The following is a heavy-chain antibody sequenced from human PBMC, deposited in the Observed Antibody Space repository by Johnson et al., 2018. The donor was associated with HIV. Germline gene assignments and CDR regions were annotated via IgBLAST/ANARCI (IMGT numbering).Heavy chain of an antibody. J-gene: IGHJ3*02. Sequence: QVQLVESGGGVVQPGRSLRLSCAASGFSFNNFGFHWVRQAPGKGLEWGAVIYSGGSKDYGDAVKGRFTISRDNSKNKLYLQMNSLRAEDTALYSCARDFNSGSPDGAFDIWGQGTMVTVSS. D-gene: IGHD4-23*01. CDR3: ARDFNSGSPDGAFDI. CDR1: GFSFNNFG. V-gene: IGHV3-NL1*01. CDR2: IYSGGSK.